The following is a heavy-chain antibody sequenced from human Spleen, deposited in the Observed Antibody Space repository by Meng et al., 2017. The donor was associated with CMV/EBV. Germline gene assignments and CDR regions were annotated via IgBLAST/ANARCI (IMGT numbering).Heavy chain of an antibody. D-gene: IGHD3-9*01. CDR2: INHTGST. Sequence: LSCAVHGGSFSGYYWSWIRQPPGKGLEWIAEINHTGSTNYNPSLKSRVTISVDTSKKQFSLKLSSVAAADTAVYYCAIDRGDYDILAGYYANWFDPWGQGTLVTVSS. CDR1: GGSFSGYY. J-gene: IGHJ5*02. CDR3: AIDRGDYDILAGYYANWFDP. V-gene: IGHV4-34*01.